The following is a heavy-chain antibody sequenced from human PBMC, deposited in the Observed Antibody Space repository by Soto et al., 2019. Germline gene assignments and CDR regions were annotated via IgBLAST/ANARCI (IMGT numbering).Heavy chain of an antibody. J-gene: IGHJ6*04. CDR1: GYTFTGYY. V-gene: IGHV1-2*04. Sequence: ASVKVSCKASGYTFTGYYMHWVRQAPGQGLEWMGWINPNSGGTNYAQKFQGWVTMTRDTSISTAYMELSRLRSDDTAVYYCARGGYSYGYGPYGTEVWGNGTTVSVSA. D-gene: IGHD5-18*01. CDR3: ARGGYSYGYGPYGTEV. CDR2: INPNSGGT.